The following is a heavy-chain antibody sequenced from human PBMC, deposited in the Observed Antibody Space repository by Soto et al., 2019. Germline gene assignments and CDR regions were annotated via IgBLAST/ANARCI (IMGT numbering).Heavy chain of an antibody. V-gene: IGHV3-30-3*01. CDR1: GFTFSSYA. Sequence: QVQLVASGGGVVQPGRSLRLSCAASGFTFSSYAMHWVRQAPGKGLKWVAVISYDGSNKYYADSVKGRFTISRDNSKNTLYLQMNSLRAEDTAVYYCARDFCSPSGSYLYYYYYYGMDVWGQGTTVTVSS. CDR3: ARDFCSPSGSYLYYYYYYGMDV. D-gene: IGHD1-26*01. CDR2: ISYDGSNK. J-gene: IGHJ6*02.